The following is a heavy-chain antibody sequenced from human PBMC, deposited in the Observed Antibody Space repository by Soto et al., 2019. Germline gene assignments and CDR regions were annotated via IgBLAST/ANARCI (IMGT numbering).Heavy chain of an antibody. J-gene: IGHJ6*02. CDR2: ISTNAGNT. D-gene: IGHD3-10*02. CDR3: AGGVRDIFVRGGVMDV. V-gene: IGHV1-18*04. Sequence: QVQLVQSGVEVKKPGASVTVSCKASGYTFTNFGISWVRQAPGQGLEWMGWISTNAGNTKYAQKFQGRVSMTTDTSSSTAYMELRSLSYDDAAVYYCAGGVRDIFVRGGVMDVWGQGTTVTVSS. CDR1: GYTFTNFG.